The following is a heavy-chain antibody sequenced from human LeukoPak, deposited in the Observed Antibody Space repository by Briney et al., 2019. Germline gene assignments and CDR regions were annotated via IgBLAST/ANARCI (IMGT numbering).Heavy chain of an antibody. J-gene: IGHJ4*02. CDR1: GFTFSDYY. D-gene: IGHD5-12*01. V-gene: IGHV3-11*04. Sequence: GGSLRLSCAASGFTFSDYYVSWIRQAPGKGLEWVSYISSSGSTIYYADSVKGRFTISRDNAKNSLYLQMNSLRADDPAVYYCARDHPRGYSGYDEVYFDYWGQGTLVTVSS. CDR3: ARDHPRGYSGYDEVYFDY. CDR2: ISSSGSTI.